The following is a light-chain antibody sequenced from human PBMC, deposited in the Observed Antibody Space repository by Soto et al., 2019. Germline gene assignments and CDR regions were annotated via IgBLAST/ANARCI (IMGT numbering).Light chain of an antibody. CDR1: QSVSSSY. CDR2: GAS. CDR3: QQYGSSPRT. V-gene: IGKV3-20*01. J-gene: IGKJ1*01. Sequence: EIVLAQSPGTLPWSPGERATLSCRASQSVSSSYLAWYQQKPGQAPRLLIYGASSRATGIPDRFSGSGSGTDFTLTISRLEPEDFAVYYCQQYGSSPRTFGQGAKVDI.